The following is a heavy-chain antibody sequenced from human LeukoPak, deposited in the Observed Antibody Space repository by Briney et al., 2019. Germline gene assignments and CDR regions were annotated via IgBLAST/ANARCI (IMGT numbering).Heavy chain of an antibody. CDR1: GGSFSGYY. CDR3: ARVANYYGSGKYVDY. CDR2: INHSGST. J-gene: IGHJ4*02. Sequence: SETLFLTCAVYGGSFSGYYWSWIRQPPGKGLEWIGEINHSGSTNYNPSLKSRVTISVDTSKNQFSLKLSSVTAADTAVYYCARVANYYGSGKYVDYWGQGTLVTVSS. D-gene: IGHD3-10*01. V-gene: IGHV4-34*01.